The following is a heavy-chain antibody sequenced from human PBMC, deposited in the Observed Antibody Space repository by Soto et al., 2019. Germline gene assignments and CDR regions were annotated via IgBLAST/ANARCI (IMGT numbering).Heavy chain of an antibody. D-gene: IGHD6-6*01. J-gene: IGHJ4*02. CDR3: ARALGPAARPTRPLFGY. CDR1: GFTFSSYS. CDR2: ISSSSSYI. V-gene: IGHV3-21*01. Sequence: EVQLVESGGGLVKPGGSLRLSCAASGFTFSSYSMNWVRQAPGKGLEWVSSISSSSSYIYYADSVKGRFTISRDNAKNSLYLQMNGLRAEDTAVYYCARALGPAARPTRPLFGYWGQGTLVTVSS.